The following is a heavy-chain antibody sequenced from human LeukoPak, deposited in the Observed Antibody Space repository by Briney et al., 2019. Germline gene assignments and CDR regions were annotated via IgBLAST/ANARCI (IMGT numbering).Heavy chain of an antibody. V-gene: IGHV3-11*04. CDR2: ISSSGTTI. Sequence: PGGSLRLSCAASGFTFSDYYMNWVRQAPGKGLEWVSYISSSGTTIYYADSVKGRFTISRDNAKNSLYLQMNSLRAEDTAVYYCARDSERNFPYFYYYMDVWGKGTTVTISS. J-gene: IGHJ6*03. CDR3: ARDSERNFPYFYYYMDV. CDR1: GFTFSDYY. D-gene: IGHD2-21*01.